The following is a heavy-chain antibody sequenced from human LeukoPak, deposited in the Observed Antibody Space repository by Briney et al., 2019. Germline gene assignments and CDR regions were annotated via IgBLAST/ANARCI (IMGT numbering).Heavy chain of an antibody. D-gene: IGHD3-9*01. Sequence: ASVKVSCKASGYTFTGYYMHWVRQAPGQGLEWMGWINPKSGGTNYAQKFQGRVTMTRDTSISTAYMELSRLRSDDTAVYYCASSPIHFDWLSSFDYWGQGTLVTVSS. CDR1: GYTFTGYY. J-gene: IGHJ4*02. CDR3: ASSPIHFDWLSSFDY. CDR2: INPKSGGT. V-gene: IGHV1-2*02.